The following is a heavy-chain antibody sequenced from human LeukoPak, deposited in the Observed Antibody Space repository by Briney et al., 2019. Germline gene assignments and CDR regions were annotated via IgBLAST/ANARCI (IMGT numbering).Heavy chain of an antibody. V-gene: IGHV3-9*01. Sequence: GRSLRLSCAASGFTFDDYAMHWVRQAPGKGLEWVSGISWNSGSIGYADSVKGRFTISRDNAKNSLYLQMNSLRAEDTALYYCAKGLWFGELPGDYWGQGTLVTVSS. CDR3: AKGLWFGELPGDY. D-gene: IGHD3-10*01. J-gene: IGHJ4*02. CDR2: ISWNSGSI. CDR1: GFTFDDYA.